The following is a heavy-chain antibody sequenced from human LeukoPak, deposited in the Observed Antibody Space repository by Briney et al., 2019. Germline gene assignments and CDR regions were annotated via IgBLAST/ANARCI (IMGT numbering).Heavy chain of an antibody. CDR1: GGSFSGYY. CDR2: INHSGST. Sequence: SETLSLTCAVYGGSFSGYYWSWIRQPPGKGLEWIGEINHSGSTNYNPSLKSRVTISVDTSKNQFSLKLSSVTAADTAVYYCARSGYSTDFDLWGRGTLVTVSS. CDR3: ARSGYSTDFDL. V-gene: IGHV4-34*01. J-gene: IGHJ2*01. D-gene: IGHD5-18*01.